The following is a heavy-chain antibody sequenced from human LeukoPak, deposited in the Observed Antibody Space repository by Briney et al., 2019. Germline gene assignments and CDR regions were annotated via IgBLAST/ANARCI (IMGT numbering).Heavy chain of an antibody. V-gene: IGHV4-30-2*01. D-gene: IGHD3-3*01. J-gene: IGHJ3*02. CDR1: GGSISSGGYS. CDR2: IYHSGST. Sequence: SETLSLTCAVSGGSISSGGYSWSWIRQPPGKGLEWIGYIYHSGSTYYNPSLKSRVTISVDRSKNQFSLKLSSVTAADTAVYYCAGSGRSGYRRGDAFDIWGQGTMVTVSS. CDR3: AGSGRSGYRRGDAFDI.